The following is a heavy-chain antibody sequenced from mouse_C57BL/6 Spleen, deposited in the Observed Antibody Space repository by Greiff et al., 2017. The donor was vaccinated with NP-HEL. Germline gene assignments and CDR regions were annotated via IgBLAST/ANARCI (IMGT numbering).Heavy chain of an antibody. CDR2: INPYNGGT. CDR3: ARPDWYFDV. Sequence: DVHLVESGPVLVKPGASVKMSCKASGYTFTDYYMNWVKQSHGKSLEWIGVINPYNGGTSYNQKFKGKATLTVDKSSSTAYMELNSLTSEDSAVYYCARPDWYFDVWGTGTTVTVSS. V-gene: IGHV1-19*01. CDR1: GYTFTDYY. J-gene: IGHJ1*03.